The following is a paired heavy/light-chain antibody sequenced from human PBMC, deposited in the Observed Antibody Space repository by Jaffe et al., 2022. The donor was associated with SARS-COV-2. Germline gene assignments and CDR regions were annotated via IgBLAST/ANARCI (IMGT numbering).Heavy chain of an antibody. J-gene: IGHJ6*02. V-gene: IGHV1-46*01. Sequence: QAQLVQSGPEVKKPGASVKVSCKASGYTFTSNYIHWVRQAPGQGLEWMGIINPSGGSTTYAQKFQGRVTMTRDTSTSTVYMELSSLRSEDTAVYYCARRGLSVTLYYHGMDVWGQGTTVTVSS. CDR1: GYTFTSNY. CDR2: INPSGGST. CDR3: ARRGLSVTLYYHGMDV. D-gene: IGHD3-10*01.
Light chain of an antibody. CDR3: QQYDTSPSWT. Sequence: EIVLTQSPGTLSLSPGERVTLSCRASQSVSSSYLAWYQQIPGQAPRLLIYGASSRATGIPDRFSGSGSGTDFTLTISRLEPEDFAVYYCQQYDTSPSWTFGQGTKVEIK. V-gene: IGKV3-20*01. CDR1: QSVSSSY. J-gene: IGKJ1*01. CDR2: GAS.